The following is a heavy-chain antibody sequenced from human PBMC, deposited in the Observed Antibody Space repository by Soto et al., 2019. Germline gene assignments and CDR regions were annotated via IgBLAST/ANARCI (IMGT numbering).Heavy chain of an antibody. J-gene: IGHJ4*02. CDR3: ARGGGSDRFLT. CDR2: INDSGRT. D-gene: IGHD3-16*02. CDR1: NEDLNGYY. V-gene: IGHV4-34*02. Sequence: QVQLRQWGAGLLKPSETLSLTCAVYNEDLNGYYWRWIRQPPGKGLQWIGEINDSGRTNYNPSLTSRVTISAVASSMQFPLRLTSVTDSDTALYYCARGGGSDRFLTWGQGTLVTVSS.